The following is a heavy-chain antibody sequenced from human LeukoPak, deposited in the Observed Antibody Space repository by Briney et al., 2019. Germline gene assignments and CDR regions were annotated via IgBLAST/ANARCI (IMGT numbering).Heavy chain of an antibody. CDR1: GFTFATYA. D-gene: IGHD3-22*01. V-gene: IGHV3-23*01. J-gene: IGHJ5*02. CDR3: ARLAGSYYDNNGFRAGWFDP. CDR2: ISGSGGST. Sequence: GGSLRLSCAASGFTFATYAMSWVRQAPGKGLEWVSAISGSGGSTYYADSVKGRFTISRDNSKNTLYLQMNSLRAEDTAVYYCARLAGSYYDNNGFRAGWFDPWGQGTLVTVSS.